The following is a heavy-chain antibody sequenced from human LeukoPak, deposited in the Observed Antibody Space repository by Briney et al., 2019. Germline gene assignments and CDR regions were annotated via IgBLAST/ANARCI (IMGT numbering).Heavy chain of an antibody. V-gene: IGHV3-30*18. CDR3: AKFGYSGYRYAFDI. CDR2: ISYDESSK. Sequence: GGSLRLSCAASGFTLSSNGIHWVRQAPGKGLEWVAVISYDESSKYYADSVKGRFTVSRDNSKNTVFLQMNSLRAEDTAVYYCAKFGYSGYRYAFDIWGQGTMVTVSS. CDR1: GFTLSSNG. J-gene: IGHJ3*02. D-gene: IGHD5-12*01.